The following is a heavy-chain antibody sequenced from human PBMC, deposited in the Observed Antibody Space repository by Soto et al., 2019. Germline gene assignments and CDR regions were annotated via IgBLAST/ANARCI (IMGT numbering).Heavy chain of an antibody. Sequence: ELQLLESGGCLVQPGWSLRLSCADSGFTFNNYAMSWVRQAPGKGLEWVSAISGGGDTTSYADSVKGRFTVSRDGSKNTLYLQMNSLRAEDTAVYYCAKGRGGSGSLTPRVDFWGQGTLVTVSS. CDR3: AKGRGGSGSLTPRVDF. D-gene: IGHD3-10*01. V-gene: IGHV3-23*01. CDR1: GFTFNNYA. CDR2: ISGGGDTT. J-gene: IGHJ4*02.